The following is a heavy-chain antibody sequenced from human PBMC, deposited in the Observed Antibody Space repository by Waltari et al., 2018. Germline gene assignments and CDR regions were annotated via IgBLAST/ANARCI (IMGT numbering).Heavy chain of an antibody. J-gene: IGHJ6*02. D-gene: IGHD6-6*01. Sequence: QVQLVQSGAEVKKPGSSVKVSCKASGGTFSSYTISWVRQAPGQGLEWMGRIIPILGIANYAQKFQGRVTITADKSTSTAYMELSSLRSEDTAVYYCARDPSIAARPSRAGYYYYGMDVWGQGP. CDR1: GGTFSSYT. CDR2: IIPILGIA. V-gene: IGHV1-69*09. CDR3: ARDPSIAARPSRAGYYYYGMDV.